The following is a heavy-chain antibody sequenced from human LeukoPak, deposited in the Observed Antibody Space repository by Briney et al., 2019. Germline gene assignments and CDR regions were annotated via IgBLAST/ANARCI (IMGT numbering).Heavy chain of an antibody. CDR3: AKSYGDYLGFDY. J-gene: IGHJ4*02. D-gene: IGHD4-17*01. CDR2: ISSSSSYI. CDR1: GFTFSNYW. Sequence: GGSLRLSCAASGFTFSNYWMSSVRQAPGKGLEWVSSISSSSSYIYYADSVKGRFTISRDNAKNSLYLQMNSLRAEDTAVYSCAKSYGDYLGFDYWGQGTLVTVSS. V-gene: IGHV3-21*01.